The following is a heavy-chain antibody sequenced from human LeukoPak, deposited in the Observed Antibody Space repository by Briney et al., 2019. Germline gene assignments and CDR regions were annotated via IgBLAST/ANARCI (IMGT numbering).Heavy chain of an antibody. V-gene: IGHV4-59*01. CDR2: IYYSGTT. D-gene: IGHD6-19*01. Sequence: SETLSLTCTVSGGSISNYYWNWIRQPPGKGLEWIGYIYYSGTTNYNPSLKSRVTISVDTSKNQFSLKLSSVTAADTAVYYCARDQCLSSGCGFDPWGQGTLVTVSA. J-gene: IGHJ5*02. CDR3: ARDQCLSSGCGFDP. CDR1: GGSISNYY.